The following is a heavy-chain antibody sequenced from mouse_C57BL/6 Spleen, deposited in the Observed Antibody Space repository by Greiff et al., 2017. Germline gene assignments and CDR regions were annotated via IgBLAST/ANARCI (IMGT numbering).Heavy chain of an antibody. CDR3: TSPSNWNYFDY. V-gene: IGHV1-15*01. CDR1: GYTFTDYE. D-gene: IGHD4-1*01. Sequence: QVQLQQSGAELVRPGASVTLSCKASGYTFTDYEMHWVKQTPVHGLEWIGAIDPETGGTAYNQKFKGKAILTADKSSSTAYMELRSLTSEDSAVYYCTSPSNWNYFDYWGQGTTLTVSS. J-gene: IGHJ2*01. CDR2: IDPETGGT.